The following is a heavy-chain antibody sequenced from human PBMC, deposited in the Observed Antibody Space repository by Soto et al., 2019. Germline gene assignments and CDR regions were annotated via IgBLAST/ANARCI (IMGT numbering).Heavy chain of an antibody. V-gene: IGHV4-59*12. CDR2: IYNSGST. D-gene: IGHD1-26*01. Sequence: SETLSLTCTVSGGSISSYYWSWIRQPPGKGLEWIGYIYNSGSTNYNPSLKSRVTISVDTSKNQFSLQLNSVTPEDTAVYYCARSSGSRNWFDPWGQGTLVTVSS. J-gene: IGHJ5*02. CDR1: GGSISSYY. CDR3: ARSSGSRNWFDP.